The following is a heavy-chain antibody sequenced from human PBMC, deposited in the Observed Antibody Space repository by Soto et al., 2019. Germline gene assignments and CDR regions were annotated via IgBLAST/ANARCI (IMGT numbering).Heavy chain of an antibody. V-gene: IGHV3-53*02. CDR1: GFTVSSNY. CDR2: IYSDGST. J-gene: IGHJ4*02. D-gene: IGHD6-19*01. CDR3: ARGTVYSSGSVDLDY. Sequence: EVHLVETGGGLIQPGGSLRLSCAASGFTVSSNYMSWVRQAPGKGLEWVSLIYSDGSTYYTDSVKGRFTISRDNSKNTLFLQMNSLRTEDTALYYCARGTVYSSGSVDLDYWGQGTLVTVSS.